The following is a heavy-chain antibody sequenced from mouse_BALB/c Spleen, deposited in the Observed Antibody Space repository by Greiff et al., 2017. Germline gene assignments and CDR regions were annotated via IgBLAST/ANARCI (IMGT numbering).Heavy chain of an antibody. CDR3: ARHGGNYVWYFDV. D-gene: IGHD2-1*01. CDR2: ISSGGGST. CDR1: GFAFSSYD. Sequence: EVQVVESGGGLVKPGGSLKLSCAASGFAFSSYDMSWVRQTPEKRLEWVAYISSGGGSTYYPDTVKGRFTISRDNAKNTLYLQMSSLKSEDTAMYDGARHGGNYVWYFDVWGAGTTVTVSS. J-gene: IGHJ1*01. V-gene: IGHV5-12-1*01.